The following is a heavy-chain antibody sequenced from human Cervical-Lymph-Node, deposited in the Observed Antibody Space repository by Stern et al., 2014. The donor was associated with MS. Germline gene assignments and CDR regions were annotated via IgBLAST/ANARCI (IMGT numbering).Heavy chain of an antibody. D-gene: IGHD4-11*01. V-gene: IGHV1-18*01. CDR2: ISPSNGNT. CDR1: GYTFTYYS. J-gene: IGHJ4*02. CDR3: ARDDDYTRRAIDY. Sequence: QVQLVQSGAEVKKPGASVNVSCKTSGYTFTYYSISWIRQAPGQGLEWVGWISPSNGNTTCVQKVQGRVDMTTDTSTSTAYMELRSLRSDDTAVYYCARDDDYTRRAIDYWGQGTLVTVSS.